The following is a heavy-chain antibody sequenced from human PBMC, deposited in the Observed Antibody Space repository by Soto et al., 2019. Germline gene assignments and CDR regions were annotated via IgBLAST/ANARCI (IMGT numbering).Heavy chain of an antibody. CDR3: ARESDSSGYIRRFDY. Sequence: SETLSLTCTVSGGSISSGGYYWSWIRQHPGKGLEWIGYIYYSGSTYYNPSLKSRVTISVDTSKNQFSLKLSSVTAADTAVYYCARESDSSGYIRRFDYWGQGTLVPVSP. V-gene: IGHV4-31*03. D-gene: IGHD3-22*01. CDR1: GGSISSGGYY. CDR2: IYYSGST. J-gene: IGHJ4*02.